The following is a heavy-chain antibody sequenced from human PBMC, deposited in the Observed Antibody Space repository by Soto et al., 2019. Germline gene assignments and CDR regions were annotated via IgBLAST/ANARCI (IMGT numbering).Heavy chain of an antibody. CDR1: GGSISSYY. V-gene: IGHV4-59*01. D-gene: IGHD4-4*01. Sequence: NPSETLSLTCTVSGGSISSYYWSWIRQPPGKGLEWIGYIYYSGSTNYNPSLKSRVTISVDTSKNQFSLKLSSVTAADTAVYYCARDLPHDYSNYRMDVWGQGTTVTVSS. J-gene: IGHJ6*02. CDR2: IYYSGST. CDR3: ARDLPHDYSNYRMDV.